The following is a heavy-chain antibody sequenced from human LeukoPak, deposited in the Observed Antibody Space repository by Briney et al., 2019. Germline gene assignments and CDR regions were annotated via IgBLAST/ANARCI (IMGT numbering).Heavy chain of an antibody. J-gene: IGHJ4*02. CDR2: IYSGGST. D-gene: IGHD3-22*01. V-gene: IGHV3-53*01. CDR3: AKDRYSDNTGHHYENEY. Sequence: GGSLRLSCAASGFTVSSNYMSWVRQAPGKGLEWVSVIYSGGSTYYADSVKGRFTISRDNSKNTLYLQMNSLRAEDTAVYYCAKDRYSDNTGHHYENEYWGQGTLVTVSS. CDR1: GFTVSSNY.